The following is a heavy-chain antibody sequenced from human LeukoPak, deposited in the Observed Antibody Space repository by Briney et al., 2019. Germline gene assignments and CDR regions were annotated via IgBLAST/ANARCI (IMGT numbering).Heavy chain of an antibody. Sequence: SETLSLTCTVSGGSISSSSYYWGWIRQPPGKGLEWIGSIYYSGSTYYNPSLKSRVTISVDTSKNQFSLKLSSVTAADTAVYYCARDSYYYGSGIYMDVWGKGTTVTISS. J-gene: IGHJ6*03. CDR3: ARDSYYYGSGIYMDV. CDR2: IYYSGST. V-gene: IGHV4-39*02. CDR1: GGSISSSSYY. D-gene: IGHD3-10*01.